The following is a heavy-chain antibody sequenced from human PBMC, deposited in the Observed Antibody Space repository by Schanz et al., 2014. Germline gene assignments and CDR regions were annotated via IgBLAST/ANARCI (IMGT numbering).Heavy chain of an antibody. CDR3: AKGKDSPYYFDD. CDR1: GFMFTKYA. D-gene: IGHD2-15*01. V-gene: IGHV3-23*04. Sequence: DVQLVESGGGLAQPGGSLRLSCVASGFMFTKYAMNWVRQAPGKGLEWVSGISGTGTKTYYADSVKSRFTISRDNSKNTVFLQMSSLRADDTAIYYCAKGKDSPYYFDDWGQGTLVTVSS. CDR2: ISGTGTKT. J-gene: IGHJ4*02.